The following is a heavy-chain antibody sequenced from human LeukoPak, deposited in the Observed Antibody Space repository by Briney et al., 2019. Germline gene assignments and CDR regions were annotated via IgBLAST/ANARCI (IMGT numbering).Heavy chain of an antibody. Sequence: GGSLRLSCAASGFTFSSYDMSWVRQAPGKGLEWISGISGSGGSTYYADSVKGRFTISRDNSKNTLYLQMNSLRAEDTAVYYCAKDYYGPQKGYWGQGTLVTVSS. V-gene: IGHV3-23*01. J-gene: IGHJ4*02. CDR2: ISGSGGST. CDR1: GFTFSSYD. D-gene: IGHD3-10*01. CDR3: AKDYYGPQKGY.